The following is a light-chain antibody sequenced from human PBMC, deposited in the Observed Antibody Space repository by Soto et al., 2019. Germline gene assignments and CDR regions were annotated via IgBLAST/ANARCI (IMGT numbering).Light chain of an antibody. CDR1: QTISSW. J-gene: IGKJ1*01. CDR3: QQLNSYPPT. Sequence: DIQMTQSPSTLSGSVGDRVTITCRASQTISSWLAWYQQKPGKAPKLLISAASTLQSGVPSRFSGSGSGTEFTLTISSLQPEDFATYYCQQLNSYPPTFGQGTKVDIK. V-gene: IGKV1-9*01. CDR2: AAS.